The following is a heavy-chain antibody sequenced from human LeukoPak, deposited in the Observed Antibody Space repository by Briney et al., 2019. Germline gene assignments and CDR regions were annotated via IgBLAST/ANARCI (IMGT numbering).Heavy chain of an antibody. CDR1: GFTFTSSA. J-gene: IGHJ4*02. CDR3: AKDTNSAMVRGVISPDY. Sequence: SVKVSCKASGFTFTSSAMQWVRQARGQRLEWIGWIVVGSGNTNYAQKFQERVTITRDVSTSTAYMELSSLRAEDTAVYYCAKDTNSAMVRGVISPDYWGQGTLVTVSS. D-gene: IGHD3-10*01. V-gene: IGHV1-58*02. CDR2: IVVGSGNT.